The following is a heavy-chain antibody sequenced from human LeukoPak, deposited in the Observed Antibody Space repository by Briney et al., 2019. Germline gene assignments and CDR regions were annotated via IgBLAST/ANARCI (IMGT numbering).Heavy chain of an antibody. D-gene: IGHD1-1*01. V-gene: IGHV4-59*01. Sequence: SETLSLTCTVSGGSISSYYWSWIRQPPGKGLGWIGYIYYSGSTNYNPSLKSRVTISVDTSKNQFSLKLSSVTAADTAVYYCARVRRYGYYYYYMDVWGKGTTVTISS. J-gene: IGHJ6*03. CDR1: GGSISSYY. CDR3: ARVRRYGYYYYYMDV. CDR2: IYYSGST.